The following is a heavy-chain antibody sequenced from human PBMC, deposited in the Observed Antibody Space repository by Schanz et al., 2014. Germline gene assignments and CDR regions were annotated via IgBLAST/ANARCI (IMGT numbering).Heavy chain of an antibody. CDR1: GYTFTSHG. CDR2: IIPILGIA. Sequence: QVQLVQSGGEMKKPGASVKVSCKASGYTFTSHGISWVRQAPGQGLEWMGWIIPILGIANYAQKFQGRVTFTADTSTTTAYMELSGLRSEDTAVYYCARDRLECGAECYSVEVFEIWGQGTLVAVSS. CDR3: ARDRLECGAECYSVEVFEI. D-gene: IGHD2-21*01. V-gene: IGHV1-69*10. J-gene: IGHJ4*02.